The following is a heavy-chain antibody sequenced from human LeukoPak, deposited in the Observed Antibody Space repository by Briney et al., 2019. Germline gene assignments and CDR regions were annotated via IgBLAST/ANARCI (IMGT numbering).Heavy chain of an antibody. CDR1: GYIFTGYW. D-gene: IGHD1-1*01. CDR2: INPNSGNT. Sequence: ASVQVSCKASGYIFTGYWIHWVRQAPGQGLEWMGFINPNSGNTNYAQKFQGRVTMTRDTSINTAYTELNGLTGDDTAVYYCAREMRPATTTLVAYWGQGTLVTVSS. V-gene: IGHV1-2*02. CDR3: AREMRPATTTLVAY. J-gene: IGHJ4*02.